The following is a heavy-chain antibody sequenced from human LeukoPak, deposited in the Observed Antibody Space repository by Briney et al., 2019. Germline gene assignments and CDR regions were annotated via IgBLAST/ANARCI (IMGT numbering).Heavy chain of an antibody. D-gene: IGHD1-26*01. V-gene: IGHV1-18*01. J-gene: IGHJ4*02. CDR3: AREVGATLLLAFDY. CDR2: ISGYNGNT. CDR1: GYIFTSYG. Sequence: ASVRVSCTASGYIFTSYGITWVRQAPGQGLEWMGWISGYNGNTNYAQKFQGRVTMTTDTSTSTAYMELRSLRSDDTAVYYCAREVGATLLLAFDYWGQGTLVTVSS.